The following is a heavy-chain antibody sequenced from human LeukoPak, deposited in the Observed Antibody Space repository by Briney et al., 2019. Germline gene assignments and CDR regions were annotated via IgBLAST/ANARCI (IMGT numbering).Heavy chain of an antibody. CDR2: INHSGST. D-gene: IGHD3-9*01. Sequence: SETLSLTCAVYGGSFSGYYWSWIRQPPGKGLEWIGEINHSGSTNYNPSLKSRVTISVDTSKNQFSLRLSSVTAADTAVYYCARGLVDWGHYFGYWGQGTLVTVSS. J-gene: IGHJ4*02. CDR1: GGSFSGYY. V-gene: IGHV4-34*01. CDR3: ARGLVDWGHYFGY.